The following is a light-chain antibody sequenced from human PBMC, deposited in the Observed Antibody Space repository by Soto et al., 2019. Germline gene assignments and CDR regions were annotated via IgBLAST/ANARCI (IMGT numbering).Light chain of an antibody. Sequence: SYELAQPPSVSVAAGQTARISCGGNKIETKTVFWYQQKPGQAPVVVVSDDSVRPSGIPERFSGSNSGGTATLSIIGVEAGDEADYYCQVWDSLSDHHVFGPGTKVTVL. V-gene: IGLV3-21*02. CDR2: DDS. CDR3: QVWDSLSDHHV. J-gene: IGLJ1*01. CDR1: KIETKT.